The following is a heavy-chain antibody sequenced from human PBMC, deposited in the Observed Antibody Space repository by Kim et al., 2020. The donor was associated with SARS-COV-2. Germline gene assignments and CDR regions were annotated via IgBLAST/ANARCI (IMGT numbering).Heavy chain of an antibody. CDR2: GTPT. CDR3: ARDRSLKD. J-gene: IGHJ4*02. Sequence: GTPTSNADSVKGRFPISRDNARNSVYLQMNSRRAEDTALYYCARDRSLKDWGQGTLVTVSS. V-gene: IGHV3-11*04.